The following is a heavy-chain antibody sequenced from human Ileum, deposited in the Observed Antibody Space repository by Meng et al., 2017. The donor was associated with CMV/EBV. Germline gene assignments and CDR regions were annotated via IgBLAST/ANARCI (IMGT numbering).Heavy chain of an antibody. J-gene: IGHJ4*02. CDR3: ARERRYYGSGSYYTAH. CDR1: GGSISSGDYY. D-gene: IGHD3-10*01. Sequence: QVLLRESGPGLVKPSQTLSLTCDGSGGSISSGDYYWSWIRQPPGKGLEWIGYIYYSGSTYYNPSLKSRVTISVDTSKNQFSLKLSSVTAADTAVYYCARERRYYGSGSYYTAHWGQGTLVTVSS. CDR2: IYYSGST. V-gene: IGHV4-30-4*08.